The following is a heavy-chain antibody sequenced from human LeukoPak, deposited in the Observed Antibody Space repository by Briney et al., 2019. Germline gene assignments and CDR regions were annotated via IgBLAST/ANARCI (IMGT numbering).Heavy chain of an antibody. Sequence: SETMSLTCDVYGGSFSGYYWSWIRQPPGKGLEWIGEINHSGGTNYNPSLKSRVTISVDTSKNQFSLKLSSVTAADTAVYYCARGRPPNYWGQGTLVTVSS. J-gene: IGHJ4*02. CDR2: INHSGGT. CDR1: GGSFSGYY. V-gene: IGHV4-34*01. CDR3: ARGRPPNY.